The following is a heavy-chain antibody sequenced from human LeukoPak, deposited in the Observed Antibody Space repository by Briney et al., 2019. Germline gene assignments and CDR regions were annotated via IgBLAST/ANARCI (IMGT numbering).Heavy chain of an antibody. Sequence: SQTLSLTCTVSGGSISSGGYYWSWIRQHPGRGLEWIGYIYYSGSTYYNPSLKSRVTISVDTSKNQFSLKLSSVTAAGTAVYYCARTVVQALPVPNNYYYYVMDVWGQGTPVTVSS. V-gene: IGHV4-31*03. D-gene: IGHD2-2*01. CDR3: ARTVVQALPVPNNYYYYVMDV. CDR1: GGSISSGGYY. CDR2: IYYSGST. J-gene: IGHJ6*02.